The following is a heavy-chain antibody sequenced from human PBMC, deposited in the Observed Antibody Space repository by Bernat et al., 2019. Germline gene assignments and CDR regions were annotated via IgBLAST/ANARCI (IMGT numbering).Heavy chain of an antibody. CDR1: GFTFSDYS. V-gene: IGHV3-30*04. D-gene: IGHD6-25*01. CDR2: VSYDGMNK. CDR3: VRDGAALYYYHGMDV. J-gene: IGHJ6*02. Sequence: VQLVESGGGVVQPGRSLRLSCVASGFTFSDYSLHWVRQAPGKGLEWVAVVSYDGMNKYYADSVQARFIISRDDSENTLYLQMDSLKSEDTAVYYCVRDGAALYYYHGMDVWGRGTTVTVSS.